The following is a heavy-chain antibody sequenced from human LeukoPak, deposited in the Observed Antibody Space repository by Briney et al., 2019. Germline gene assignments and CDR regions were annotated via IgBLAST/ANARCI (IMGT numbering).Heavy chain of an antibody. Sequence: ASVKVSCKASGYTFTSYGISWVRQAPGQGLEWMGWISAYNGNTNYVQKLQGRVTMTTDTSTSTAYMELRSLRSDDTAVYYCARDLTVFRTTTPGYWGQGALVTVSS. CDR2: ISAYNGNT. CDR3: ARDLTVFRTTTPGY. CDR1: GYTFTSYG. J-gene: IGHJ4*02. D-gene: IGHD4-11*01. V-gene: IGHV1-18*01.